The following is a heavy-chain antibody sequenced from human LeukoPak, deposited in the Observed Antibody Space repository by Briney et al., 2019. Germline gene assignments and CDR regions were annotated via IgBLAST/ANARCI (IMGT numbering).Heavy chain of an antibody. J-gene: IGHJ6*03. CDR3: AREPGTFDYPYMDV. D-gene: IGHD3-16*01. V-gene: IGHV4-4*07. CDR2: IYTSETT. Sequence: SETLSLTCIVSTDSVSPYYWNWIRQPAGKGLEWIGHIYTSETTNYNPSLKSRVTISVDTSKNQFSLKLSSVTAADTAVYYCAREPGTFDYPYMDVWGKGTTVTISS. CDR1: TDSVSPYY.